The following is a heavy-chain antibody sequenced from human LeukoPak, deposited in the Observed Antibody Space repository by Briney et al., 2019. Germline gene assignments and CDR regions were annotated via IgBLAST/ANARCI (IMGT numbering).Heavy chain of an antibody. V-gene: IGHV4-34*01. J-gene: IGHJ6*02. CDR3: ARARLGWLPLYYYYGMDV. CDR1: GGSFSGYY. Sequence: SETLSLTCAVYGGSFSGYYWSWIRQPPGKGLEWIGEINHSGSTNYNPSLKSRVTISVDTSKNQFSLKLSSVTAADTAVYYCARARLGWLPLYYYYGMDVWGQGTTVTVSS. D-gene: IGHD5-24*01. CDR2: INHSGST.